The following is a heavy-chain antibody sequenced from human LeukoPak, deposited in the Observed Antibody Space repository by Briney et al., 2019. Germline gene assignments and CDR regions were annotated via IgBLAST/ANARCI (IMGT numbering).Heavy chain of an antibody. CDR2: ISSSGSTI. Sequence: GGSLRLSCAASGFTFSSYEMNWVRQAPGKGLEWVSYISSSGSTIYYADSVKGRFTISRDNAKNSLYLQMNSLRAEDTAIYYCARDYNIGGSYYVDYWGQGTLVTVSS. J-gene: IGHJ4*02. CDR1: GFTFSSYE. D-gene: IGHD1-26*01. V-gene: IGHV3-48*03. CDR3: ARDYNIGGSYYVDY.